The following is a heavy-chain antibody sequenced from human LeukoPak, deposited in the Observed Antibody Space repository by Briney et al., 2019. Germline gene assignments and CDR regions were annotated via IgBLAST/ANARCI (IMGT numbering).Heavy chain of an antibody. V-gene: IGHV3-74*01. CDR1: GFTFSSYW. J-gene: IGHJ6*02. Sequence: GGSLRLSCAASGFTFSSYWMHWVRQAPGKGLVWVSRINSDGSSTSYADSVKGRFTISRDNAKNTLYLQMNSLRAEDTAVYYCASKNYYYYGMDVWGQGTTVTVSS. CDR2: INSDGSST. CDR3: ASKNYYYYGMDV.